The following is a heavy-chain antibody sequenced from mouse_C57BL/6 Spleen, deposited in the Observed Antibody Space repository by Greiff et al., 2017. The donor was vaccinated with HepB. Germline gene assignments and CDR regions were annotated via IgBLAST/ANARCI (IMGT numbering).Heavy chain of an antibody. CDR2: IVPNSGGT. CDR3: ARGIYYDYVYFDY. J-gene: IGHJ2*01. Sequence: QVQLQQPGAELVKPGASVKLSCKASGYTFTSYWMHWVKQRPGRGLEWIGRIVPNSGGTKYNEKFKSKATLTVDKPSSTAYMQLSSLTSEDSAVYYCARGIYYDYVYFDYWGQGTTLTVSS. D-gene: IGHD2-4*01. V-gene: IGHV1-72*01. CDR1: GYTFTSYW.